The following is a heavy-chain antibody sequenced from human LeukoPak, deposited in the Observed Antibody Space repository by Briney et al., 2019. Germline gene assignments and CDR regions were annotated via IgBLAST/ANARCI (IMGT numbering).Heavy chain of an antibody. CDR3: ARDFLSYDGSENHFEDTFDI. CDR2: IGAFNGNT. Sequence: ASVKVSCKASGYSFDRYGISWVRQAPGQGLGWLGWIGAFNGNTNYAQNLQGRVTTTADTSTTTAYMELRSLSSDDTAVYYCARDFLSYDGSENHFEDTFDIWGQGTMVTVSS. D-gene: IGHD3-22*01. V-gene: IGHV1-18*01. CDR1: GYSFDRYG. J-gene: IGHJ3*02.